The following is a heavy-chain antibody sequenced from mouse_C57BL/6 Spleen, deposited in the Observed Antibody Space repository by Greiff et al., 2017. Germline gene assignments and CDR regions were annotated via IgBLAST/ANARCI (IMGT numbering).Heavy chain of an antibody. J-gene: IGHJ2*01. CDR1: GFTFSDAW. V-gene: IGHV6-6*01. CDR2: IRNKANNHAT. CDR3: TRHSNWDGPYFDY. D-gene: IGHD4-1*02. Sequence: EVKLMESGGGLVQPGGSMKLSCAASGFTFSDAWMDWVRQSPEKGLEWVAEIRNKANNHATYYAESVKGRFTISRDDSKSSVYLQMNSLRAEDTGIYYCTRHSNWDGPYFDYWGQGTTLTVSS.